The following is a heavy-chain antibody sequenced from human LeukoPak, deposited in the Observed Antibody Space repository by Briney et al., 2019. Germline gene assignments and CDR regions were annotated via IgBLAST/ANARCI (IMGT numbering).Heavy chain of an antibody. CDR1: GGSISSSSYY. Sequence: PSETLSLTCTVSGGSISSSSYYWSWIRQPPGKGLEWIGYIYYSGSTNYNPSLKSRVTISVDTSKNQFSLKLSSVTAADTAVYYCARGAIGSYGTIDYWGQGTLVTVSS. CDR2: IYYSGST. J-gene: IGHJ4*02. D-gene: IGHD5-18*01. CDR3: ARGAIGSYGTIDY. V-gene: IGHV4-61*01.